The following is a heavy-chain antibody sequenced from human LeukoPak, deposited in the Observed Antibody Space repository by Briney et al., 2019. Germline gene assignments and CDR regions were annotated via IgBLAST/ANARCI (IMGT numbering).Heavy chain of an antibody. CDR2: INHSGST. CDR3: ARAVGCSGGSCPFDY. J-gene: IGHJ4*02. Sequence: SETLSLTCAVYGGSFSGYYWSWIRQPPGKGLEWIGEINHSGSTNYNPSLKSRVTISVDTSKNQFSLKLSSVTAADTAVYYCARAVGCSGGSCPFDYWGQGTLVTVSS. CDR1: GGSFSGYY. V-gene: IGHV4-34*01. D-gene: IGHD2-15*01.